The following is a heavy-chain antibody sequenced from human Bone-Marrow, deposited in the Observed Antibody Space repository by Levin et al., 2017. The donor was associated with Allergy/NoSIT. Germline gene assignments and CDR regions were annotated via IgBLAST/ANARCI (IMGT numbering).Heavy chain of an antibody. CDR3: AREFYKYSSSPERYFDY. J-gene: IGHJ4*02. CDR2: ISSSGSTI. CDR1: GFTFSDYY. D-gene: IGHD6-6*01. V-gene: IGHV3-11*01. Sequence: GGSLRLSCAASGFTFSDYYMSWIRQAPGKGLEWVSYISSSGSTIYYADSVKGRFTISRDNAKNSLYLQMNSLRAEDTAVYYCAREFYKYSSSPERYFDYWGQGTLVTVSS.